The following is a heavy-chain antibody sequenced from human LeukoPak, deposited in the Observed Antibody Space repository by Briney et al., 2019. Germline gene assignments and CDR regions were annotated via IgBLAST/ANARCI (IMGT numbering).Heavy chain of an antibody. Sequence: GGSLRLSCAASGFTVSSNYMSWVRQAPGKGLEWVSIIYSGGGTYYADSVKGRFTISRDSSKNTLYLQMNSLRAEDTAVYYCARVGYSIGWIRQWGQGTLVNVS. J-gene: IGHJ4*02. V-gene: IGHV3-53*01. CDR3: ARVGYSIGWIRQ. D-gene: IGHD6-19*01. CDR2: IYSGGGT. CDR1: GFTVSSNY.